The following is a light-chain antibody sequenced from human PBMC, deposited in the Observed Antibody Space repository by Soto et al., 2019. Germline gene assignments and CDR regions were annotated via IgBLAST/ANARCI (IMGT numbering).Light chain of an antibody. CDR1: QSVGTD. J-gene: IGKJ2*01. V-gene: IGKV3-15*01. CDR3: QQYVNWSPRHT. Sequence: EIVMTQSPATLSVSPGERATLSCRASQSVGTDLAWYQQKPGQGPRLLIYGASTRFSGVPARFSGSGSGTDFTLTIDSLQSDDFAIYYCQQYVNWSPRHTFGQGTKLEF. CDR2: GAS.